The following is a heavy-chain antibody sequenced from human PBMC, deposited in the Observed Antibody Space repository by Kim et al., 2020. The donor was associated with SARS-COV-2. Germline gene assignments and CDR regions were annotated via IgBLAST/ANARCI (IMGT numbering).Heavy chain of an antibody. V-gene: IGHV3-30*02. J-gene: IGHJ6*02. D-gene: IGHD6-13*01. Sequence: KGRFTISRDNSKNTLYLQMNSLRAEDTAVYYCAKGPWAAAGTRYYYGMDVWGQGTTVTVSS. CDR3: AKGPWAAAGTRYYYGMDV.